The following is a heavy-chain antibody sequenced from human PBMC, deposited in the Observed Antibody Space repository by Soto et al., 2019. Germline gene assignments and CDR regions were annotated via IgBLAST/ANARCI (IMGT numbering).Heavy chain of an antibody. CDR1: GFTFDDYT. V-gene: IGHV3-43*01. J-gene: IGHJ6*02. CDR3: AKAVGGSGAFYYYYYGMDV. Sequence: GSLRLSCAASGFTFDDYTMHWVRQAPGKGLEWVSLISWDGGSTYYADSVKGRFTISRDNSKNSLYLQMNSLRTEDTALYYCAKAVGGSGAFYYYYYGMDVWGQGTTVTVSS. CDR2: ISWDGGST. D-gene: IGHD3-10*01.